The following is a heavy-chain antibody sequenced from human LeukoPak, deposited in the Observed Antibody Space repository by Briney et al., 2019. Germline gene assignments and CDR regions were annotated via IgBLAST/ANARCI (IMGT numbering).Heavy chain of an antibody. CDR2: INHSGTT. D-gene: IGHD2-21*01. CDR3: ARVWWTRFDP. V-gene: IGHV4-34*01. J-gene: IGHJ5*02. CDR1: GGSFSDYY. Sequence: SETLSLTCDVQGGSFSDYYWSWIRQTPGKGLEWIGEINHSGTTNYNPSLKSRVTISVDTSKNQFSLKLSSVTAADTAVYYCARVWWTRFDPWGQGTLVTVSS.